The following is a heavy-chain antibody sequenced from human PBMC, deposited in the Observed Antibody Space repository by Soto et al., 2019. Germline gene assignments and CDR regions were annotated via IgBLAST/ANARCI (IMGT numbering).Heavy chain of an antibody. V-gene: IGHV4-59*08. CDR2: IYYSGST. D-gene: IGHD3-3*01. CDR3: GSPLSYDFWGCYNT. CDR1: GGSISSYY. J-gene: IGHJ5*02. Sequence: PSETLSLTCTVSGGSISSYYWSWIRQPPGKGLEWIGYIYYSGSTNYNPSLKSRVTISVDTSKNQFSLKLSSVTAADTAVYYCGSPLSYDFWGCYNTWGQETLVTVS.